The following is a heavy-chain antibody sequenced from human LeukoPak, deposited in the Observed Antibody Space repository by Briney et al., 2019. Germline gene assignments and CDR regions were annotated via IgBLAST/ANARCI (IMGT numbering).Heavy chain of an antibody. J-gene: IGHJ4*02. CDR3: AKGHCSSTSCYKSHFDY. CDR2: ISGSGGST. V-gene: IGHV3-23*01. D-gene: IGHD2-2*02. CDR1: GFTFSSYA. Sequence: GGSLRLSCAASGFTFSSYAMSWVRQAPGKGLEWVSAISGSGGSTYYADSVKGRFTISRDNSKNTLYLQMNSLRAEDTAVYYCAKGHCSSTSCYKSHFDYWGQGTLVTVSS.